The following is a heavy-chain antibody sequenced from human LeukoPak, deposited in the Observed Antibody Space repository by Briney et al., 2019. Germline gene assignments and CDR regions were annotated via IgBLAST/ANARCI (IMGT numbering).Heavy chain of an antibody. D-gene: IGHD1-26*01. CDR2: INPNSGGT. J-gene: IGHJ4*02. V-gene: IGHV1-2*02. CDR1: GYTFTGYY. CDR3: ARENIVGATPNDY. Sequence: ASVKVSCKASGYTFTGYYMHWVRQAPGQGVEGMGWINPNSGGTNYAQKFQGRVTMTRDTSINTAYMELSRLRSDDTAVYYCARENIVGATPNDYWGQGTLVTVSS.